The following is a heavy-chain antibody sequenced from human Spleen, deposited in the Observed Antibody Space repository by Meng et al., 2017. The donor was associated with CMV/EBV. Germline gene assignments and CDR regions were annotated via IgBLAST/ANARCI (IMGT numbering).Heavy chain of an antibody. Sequence: SETLSLTCRVSGDSISSDTDYWAWIRQPPGRGPEWIGSIYYSGASYYNPSLSSRVTISVDTSSNQFSLKLTSVTAADTAVYYCARGPRGYSYEKDWFDPWGQGTLVTVSS. V-gene: IGHV4-39*07. D-gene: IGHD5-18*01. CDR3: ARGPRGYSYEKDWFDP. J-gene: IGHJ5*02. CDR1: GDSISSDTDY. CDR2: IYYSGAS.